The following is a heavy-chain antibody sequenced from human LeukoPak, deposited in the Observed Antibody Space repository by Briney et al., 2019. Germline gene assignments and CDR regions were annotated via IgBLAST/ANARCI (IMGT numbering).Heavy chain of an antibody. CDR2: INTNTGNP. CDR3: ARDLCPTFIAVAGSVGVRFDY. CDR1: GYTFTSYA. Sequence: GASVKVSCKASGYTFTSYAMNWVRQAPGQGLEWMGWINTNTGNPTYAQGFTGRFVFSLDTSVSTAYLQISSLKAEDTAVYYCARDLCPTFIAVAGSVGVRFDYWGQGTLVTVSS. J-gene: IGHJ4*02. V-gene: IGHV7-4-1*02. D-gene: IGHD6-19*01.